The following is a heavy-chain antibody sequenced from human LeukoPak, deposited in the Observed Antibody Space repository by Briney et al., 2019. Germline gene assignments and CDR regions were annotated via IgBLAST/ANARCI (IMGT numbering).Heavy chain of an antibody. J-gene: IGHJ6*04. CDR3: AELGITMIGGV. V-gene: IGHV3-7*01. D-gene: IGHD3-10*02. CDR2: IKRDGSER. CDR1: GFTFSSYW. Sequence: GGSLRLSCAASGFTFSSYWMTWVRQAPGKGLEWVGNIKRDGSERYYVDSVKGRFTISRDSAKNSLYLQMNSLRAEDTAVYYCAELGITMIGGVWGKGTTVTISS.